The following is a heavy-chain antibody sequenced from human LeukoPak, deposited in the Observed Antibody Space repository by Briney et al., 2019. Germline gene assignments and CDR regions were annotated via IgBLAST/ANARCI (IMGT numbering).Heavy chain of an antibody. D-gene: IGHD3-10*01. V-gene: IGHV4-59*01. CDR3: ARERDYYGSGSSNWFDP. J-gene: IGHJ5*02. CDR1: GGSISSYY. CDR2: IYYSGST. Sequence: PSETLSLTCTVSGGSISSYYWSRIRQPPGKGLEWIGYIYYSGSTNYNPSLKSRVTISVDTSKNQFSLKLSSVTAADTAVYYCARERDYYGSGSSNWFDPWGQGTLVTVSS.